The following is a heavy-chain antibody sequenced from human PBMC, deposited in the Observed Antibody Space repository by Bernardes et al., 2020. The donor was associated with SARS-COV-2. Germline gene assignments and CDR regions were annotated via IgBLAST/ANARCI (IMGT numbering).Heavy chain of an antibody. CDR3: ARDKESRSSSDLFNY. CDR1: GFTFSSYS. V-gene: IGHV3-21*01. J-gene: IGHJ4*02. D-gene: IGHD6-6*01. CDR2: ISSSSSHI. Sequence: VWSLSLSCAASGFTFSSYSMNWVRQAPGKGLEWVSSISSSSSHIYYADSVRGRFTISRDNAKNSLYLQMNSLRAEDTAVYYCARDKESRSSSDLFNYWGQGTLVTVSS.